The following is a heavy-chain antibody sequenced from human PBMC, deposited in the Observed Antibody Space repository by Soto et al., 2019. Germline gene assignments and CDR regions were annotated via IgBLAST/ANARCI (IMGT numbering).Heavy chain of an antibody. CDR2: IYYSGTT. CDR1: GYSISSSNW. CDR3: ARRAIQGPIDY. J-gene: IGHJ4*02. V-gene: IGHV4-28*01. Sequence: QVQLQESGPGLVKPSDTLSLTCAVSGYSISSSNWWGWIRQPPGKGLEWIGYIYYSGTTYYNPSLKSRVTMSVVTSKNQFSLMLTSVTAVDTAVSCCARRAIQGPIDYWGQGTLVTVSS.